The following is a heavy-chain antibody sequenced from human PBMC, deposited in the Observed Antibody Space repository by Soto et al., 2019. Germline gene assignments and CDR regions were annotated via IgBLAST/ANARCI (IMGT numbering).Heavy chain of an antibody. CDR2: IYYSGST. D-gene: IGHD3-10*01. V-gene: IGHV4-31*03. CDR3: ATYGSGSYKPTTFDY. Sequence: QVQLQESSSGLVKPSQTLSLTCTVSGDSISSGDYYWSWIRQHPGKGLEWIGYIYYSGSTYYNPSLKSRVTISVDTSKNQFSLKLSSVTAADTAVYYCATYGSGSYKPTTFDYWGQGTLVTVSS. CDR1: GDSISSGDYY. J-gene: IGHJ4*02.